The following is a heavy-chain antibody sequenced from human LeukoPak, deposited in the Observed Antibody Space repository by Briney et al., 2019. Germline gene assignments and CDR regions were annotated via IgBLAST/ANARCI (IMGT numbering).Heavy chain of an antibody. CDR1: GGSFSGYY. J-gene: IGHJ5*02. CDR2: INHSGST. V-gene: IGHV4-34*01. D-gene: IGHD2-2*01. CDR3: ARDGGYCSSTSCYYKWFDP. Sequence: SETLSLTCAVYGGSFSGYYWSWIRQPPGKGLEWIGEINHSGSTNYNPSLKSRVTISVDTSKNQFSLKLSSVTAADAAVYYCARDGGYCSSTSCYYKWFDPWGQGTLVTVSS.